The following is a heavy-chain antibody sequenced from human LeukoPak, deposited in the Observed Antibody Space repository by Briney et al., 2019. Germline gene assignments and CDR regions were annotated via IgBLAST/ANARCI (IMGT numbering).Heavy chain of an antibody. J-gene: IGHJ3*02. D-gene: IGHD2-15*01. CDR1: GFTFTRYA. Sequence: SGGSLRLSCAASGFTFTRYAMSWVRQAPGKGLEWVSGITGSGGTTYYADSVKGRFTISRDNSKKTLYLQMNSLRAEDTAVYYCAKDSVPIRDGGGFDIWGRGTMVTVSS. CDR3: AKDSVPIRDGGGFDI. V-gene: IGHV3-23*01. CDR2: ITGSGGTT.